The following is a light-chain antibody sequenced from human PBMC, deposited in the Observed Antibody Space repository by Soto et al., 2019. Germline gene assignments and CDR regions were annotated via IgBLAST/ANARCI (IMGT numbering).Light chain of an antibody. CDR3: QNYNSAPLT. CDR2: AAS. Sequence: DIPMTQSPSSLSASVGDRVTITCRASQGIRNYLAWYQQKPGTVPKLLISAASTLQTGVPSRFSGGGSGTEFTITISSLQPEDVATNYCQNYNSAPLTFGQGTKIDIK. V-gene: IGKV1-27*01. J-gene: IGKJ1*01. CDR1: QGIRNY.